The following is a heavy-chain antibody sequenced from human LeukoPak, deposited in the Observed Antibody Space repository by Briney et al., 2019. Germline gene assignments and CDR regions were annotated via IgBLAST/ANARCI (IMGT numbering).Heavy chain of an antibody. D-gene: IGHD6-19*01. CDR1: GGSISSYY. Sequence: SETLSLTCTVSGGSISSYYWSWIRQPPGKGLVWIGYIYYSGSTNYNPSLKSRVTISVDTSKNQFSLKLSSVTAADTAVYYCARVGAVAGTSAFDIWGQGTMVTVSP. V-gene: IGHV4-59*01. CDR3: ARVGAVAGTSAFDI. CDR2: IYYSGST. J-gene: IGHJ3*02.